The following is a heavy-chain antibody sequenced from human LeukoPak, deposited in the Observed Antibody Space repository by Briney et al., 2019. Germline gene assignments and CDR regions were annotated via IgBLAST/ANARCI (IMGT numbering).Heavy chain of an antibody. D-gene: IGHD4-23*01. CDR2: IYHSGTT. CDR1: GDSISSAFYY. V-gene: IGHV4-31*03. CDR3: ARNLGAVVTPGWAYDI. Sequence: SETLSLTCTVSGDSISSAFYYWSWIRQHPGKGLEWMGYIYHSGTTYYNPSLKTRVTMSLDTSRNQFSLKLYSVTAADTAVYYCARNLGAVVTPGWAYDIWGQGTMVTVSS. J-gene: IGHJ3*02.